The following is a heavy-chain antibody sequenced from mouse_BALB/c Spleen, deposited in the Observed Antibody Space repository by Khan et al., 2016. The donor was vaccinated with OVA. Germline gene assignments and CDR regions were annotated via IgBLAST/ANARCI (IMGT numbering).Heavy chain of an antibody. V-gene: IGHV9-2-1*01. CDR2: INTETGEP. CDR3: TNNEYGRGGLYAMDY. D-gene: IGHD1-2*01. Sequence: QIQLVQSGPELKKPGETVKISCKASGYTFTDYSMQWVKQAPGKGLKWVGWINTETGEPTYADDFKGRFAFSLETSASTAYLQINNLKNEDTATYFCTNNEYGRGGLYAMDYWGQGTSVTVSS. J-gene: IGHJ4*01. CDR1: GYTFTDYS.